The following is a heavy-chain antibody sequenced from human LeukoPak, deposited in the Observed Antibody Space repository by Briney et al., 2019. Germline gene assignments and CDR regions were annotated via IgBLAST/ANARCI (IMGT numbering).Heavy chain of an antibody. Sequence: SETLSLTCAVYGGSFSGYYWSWIRQPPGKGLEWIGEINHSGSTNYNPSLKSRVTISVDTSKNQFSLKLSSVTAADTAVYYCARGSVDYNWKANYDYWGQGTLVTVSS. CDR1: GGSFSGYY. CDR3: ARGSVDYNWKANYDY. CDR2: INHSGST. D-gene: IGHD1-20*01. V-gene: IGHV4-34*01. J-gene: IGHJ4*02.